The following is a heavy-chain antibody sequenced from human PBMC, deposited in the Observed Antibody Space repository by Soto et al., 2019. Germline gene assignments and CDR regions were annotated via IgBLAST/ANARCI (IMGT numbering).Heavy chain of an antibody. V-gene: IGHV3-30*18. CDR3: AKEMYPRTVLDSSSPWGDY. J-gene: IGHJ4*02. D-gene: IGHD6-6*01. CDR2: MSYAGTYK. CDR1: GFTFSDYG. Sequence: GGSLRLSCAVPGFTFSDYGMHWVRQAPGKGLEWVAVMSYAGTYKYYADSVKGRFTISRDLSGNTLFLQMNSLKLEDTAVYFCAKEMYPRTVLDSSSPWGDYWGQGTLVTVSS.